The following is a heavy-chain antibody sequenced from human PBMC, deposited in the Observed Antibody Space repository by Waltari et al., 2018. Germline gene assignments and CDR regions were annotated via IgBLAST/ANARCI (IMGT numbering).Heavy chain of an antibody. J-gene: IGHJ5*02. Sequence: QVQLQESGPGLVKPSETLSLTCAVSGYSISSGYYWVWIRQPPGKGLGGLVSIYLSGSTYHNPSLNSRVTISVDTSKTQFSLKLRSVTAADTAVYYCARGFFDYGDSRFWFDPWGQGTLVTVSS. CDR3: ARGFFDYGDSRFWFDP. CDR2: IYLSGST. D-gene: IGHD4-17*01. CDR1: GYSISSGYY. V-gene: IGHV4-38-2*01.